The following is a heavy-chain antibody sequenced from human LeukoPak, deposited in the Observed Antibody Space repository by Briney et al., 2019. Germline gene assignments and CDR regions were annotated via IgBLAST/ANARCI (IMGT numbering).Heavy chain of an antibody. Sequence: GGSLRLSCAASGFTFGSYWMHWVRRAPGKGLVWVSRINGDGSSTSYADSVKGRFTISRDNAKNTVHLQMDSLRAEDTAIYYCARDSGHNYGYFEYWGQGTLVTVSS. D-gene: IGHD5-18*01. CDR2: INGDGSST. CDR3: ARDSGHNYGYFEY. J-gene: IGHJ4*02. CDR1: GFTFGSYW. V-gene: IGHV3-74*01.